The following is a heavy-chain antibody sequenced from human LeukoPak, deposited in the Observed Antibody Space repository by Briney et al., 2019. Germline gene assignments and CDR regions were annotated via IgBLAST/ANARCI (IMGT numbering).Heavy chain of an antibody. Sequence: SETLSLTCTVSGGSISSYYWSWFRQPPGKGLEWIGYIYYSGSTNYNPSLKSRVTISVDTSKNQFSLKLSSVTAADTAVYYCARAYCSGGSCYFGLNFDYWGQGTLVTVSS. D-gene: IGHD2-15*01. CDR3: ARAYCSGGSCYFGLNFDY. J-gene: IGHJ4*02. V-gene: IGHV4-59*01. CDR1: GGSISSYY. CDR2: IYYSGST.